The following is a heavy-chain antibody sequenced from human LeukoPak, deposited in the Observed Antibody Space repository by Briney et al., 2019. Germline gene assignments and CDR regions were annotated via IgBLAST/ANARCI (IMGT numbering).Heavy chain of an antibody. CDR1: GGSISSGGYY. J-gene: IGHJ6*02. D-gene: IGHD2-2*01. Sequence: SETLSLTCTVSGGSISSGGYYWRWIRQHPGKGLEWIGYIYYSGSTYYNPSLKSRVTISVDTSKNQFSLKLSSVTAADTAVYYCARGGYCSSTSCYWGYYYYYGMDVWGQGTTVTVSS. V-gene: IGHV4-31*03. CDR3: ARGGYCSSTSCYWGYYYYYGMDV. CDR2: IYYSGST.